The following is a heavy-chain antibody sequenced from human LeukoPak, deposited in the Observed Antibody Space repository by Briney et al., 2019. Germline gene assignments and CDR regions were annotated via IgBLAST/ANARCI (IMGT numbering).Heavy chain of an antibody. J-gene: IGHJ4*02. D-gene: IGHD3-10*01. Sequence: PSETLSLTCTVSGVSISSSNSYWGWIRQPPGKGLEWIGSIYYSGNTYYNASLKSQVSISIDTSKNQFSLKLSSVTAADTAVYYCARVLFEWFGELTTSYYFDYWGQGTLVTVSS. CDR1: GVSISSSNSY. CDR2: IYYSGNT. CDR3: ARVLFEWFGELTTSYYFDY. V-gene: IGHV4-39*07.